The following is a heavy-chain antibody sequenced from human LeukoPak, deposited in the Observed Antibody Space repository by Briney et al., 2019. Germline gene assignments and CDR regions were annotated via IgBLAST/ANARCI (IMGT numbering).Heavy chain of an antibody. CDR2: ISGYNGNT. CDR1: GYTFTSYG. Sequence: ASVKVSCKASGYTFTSYGISWVRQAPGQGLEWMGWISGYNGNTNYVQKFRGRITMTTDTSTSTAYLQLRSLSSDDTALYYCARDLSLGRHDDGEPFDPWGQGTLVTVSS. D-gene: IGHD4-17*01. CDR3: ARDLSLGRHDDGEPFDP. V-gene: IGHV1-18*01. J-gene: IGHJ5*02.